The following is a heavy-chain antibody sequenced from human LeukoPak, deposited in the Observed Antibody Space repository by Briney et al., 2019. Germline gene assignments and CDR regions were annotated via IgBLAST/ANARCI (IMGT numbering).Heavy chain of an antibody. V-gene: IGHV3-21*01. CDR3: ARAGLDAFDI. CDR1: GFTFSSYS. Sequence: GGSLRLSCAASGFTFSSYSMNWVRQAPGKGLEWVSSISSSSSYIYYADSVKDRFTISRDNAKNSLYLQMNSLRAEDTAVYYCARAGLDAFDIWGQGTMVTVSS. CDR2: ISSSSSYI. J-gene: IGHJ3*02.